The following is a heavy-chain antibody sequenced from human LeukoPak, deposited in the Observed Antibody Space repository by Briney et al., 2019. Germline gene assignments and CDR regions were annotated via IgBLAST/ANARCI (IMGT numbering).Heavy chain of an antibody. J-gene: IGHJ4*02. Sequence: SETLSLTCTVSGCSISSSSYYWGWIRQPPGKGLEWIGSIYYSGSTYYNPSLKSRVTIYVHTSKNQFSLTLSSVIAGDTAVYYCARRDRPGMLDYWGQGTLVTVS. V-gene: IGHV4-39*01. CDR3: ARRDRPGMLDY. CDR1: GCSISSSSYY. CDR2: IYYSGST. D-gene: IGHD2-8*01.